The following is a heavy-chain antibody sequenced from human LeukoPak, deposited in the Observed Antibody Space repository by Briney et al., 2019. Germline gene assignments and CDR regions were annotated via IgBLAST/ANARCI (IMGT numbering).Heavy chain of an antibody. Sequence: SETLSLTCTVSGGSMSGYCWTWIRQPPGKGLEWMGYIFYTGRTSYNPPLKSRVTMSVATSKNQFSLKLNSVTAADTAVYFCALLQAYRPLDYWGQGTLVTVSS. D-gene: IGHD2/OR15-2a*01. CDR3: ALLQAYRPLDY. CDR2: IFYTGRT. V-gene: IGHV4-59*01. J-gene: IGHJ4*02. CDR1: GGSMSGYC.